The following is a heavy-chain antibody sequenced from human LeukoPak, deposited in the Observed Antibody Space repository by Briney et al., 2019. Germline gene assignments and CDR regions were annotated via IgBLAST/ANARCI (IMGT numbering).Heavy chain of an antibody. J-gene: IGHJ5*02. CDR1: GGTFSSYA. CDR3: ARDQDIVVVPATPFDP. D-gene: IGHD2-2*01. CDR2: IIPIFGTA. V-gene: IGHV1-69*06. Sequence: SVKVSCKASGGTFSSYAISWVRQAPGQGLERMGRIIPIFGTANYAQKFQGRVTITADKSTSTAYMELSSLRSEDTAVYYCARDQDIVVVPATPFDPWGQGTLVTVSS.